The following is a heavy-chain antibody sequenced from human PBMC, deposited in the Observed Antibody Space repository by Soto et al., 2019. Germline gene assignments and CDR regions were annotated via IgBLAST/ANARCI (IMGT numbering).Heavy chain of an antibody. J-gene: IGHJ4*02. CDR2: IYYSGST. CDR3: ARCPTHDYGDFFIDY. V-gene: IGHV4-59*01. Sequence: SETLSLTCTVSGGSISSYYWSWIRQPPGKGLEWIGYIYYSGSTNYNPSLKSRVTISVDTSKNQFSLKLSSVTAADTAVYYCARCPTHDYGDFFIDYWGQGTLVTVSS. CDR1: GGSISSYY. D-gene: IGHD4-17*01.